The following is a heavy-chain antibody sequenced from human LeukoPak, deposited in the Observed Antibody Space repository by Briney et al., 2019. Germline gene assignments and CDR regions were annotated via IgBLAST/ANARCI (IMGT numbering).Heavy chain of an antibody. CDR3: VRDGIRDIPGVITIRYDY. V-gene: IGHV3-33*01. J-gene: IGHJ4*02. CDR1: GFTFSSYG. Sequence: GGSLRLSCAASGFTFSSYGMHWVRQAPGKGLEGVAVIWYDGSNKYYADSVKGRFTISRDNAENSLYLQMNSLAAEDTALYYCVRDGIRDIPGVITIRYDYWGQGTLVTVSS. D-gene: IGHD3-10*01. CDR2: IWYDGSNK.